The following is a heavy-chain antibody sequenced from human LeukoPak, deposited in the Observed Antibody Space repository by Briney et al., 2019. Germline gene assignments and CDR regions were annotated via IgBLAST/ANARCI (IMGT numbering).Heavy chain of an antibody. CDR2: INPNSRGT. J-gene: IGHJ3*02. D-gene: IGHD2-2*02. Sequence: GASVKLSCKASGYTFTGYYMHWVRQAPGQGVEWMGSINPNSRGTNYAQKFQGRVTMTRDTSISTAYMELSRLRSDDTAVYYCARGREPAAILIAFDIWGQGTMVTVSS. CDR3: ARGREPAAILIAFDI. V-gene: IGHV1-2*02. CDR1: GYTFTGYY.